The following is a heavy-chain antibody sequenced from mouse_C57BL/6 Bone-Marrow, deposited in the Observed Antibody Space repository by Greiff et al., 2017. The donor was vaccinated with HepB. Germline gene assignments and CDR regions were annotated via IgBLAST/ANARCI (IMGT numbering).Heavy chain of an antibody. CDR3: ARGYDFDY. D-gene: IGHD2-3*01. Sequence: EVMLVESGGGLVQPGASLKLSCESYEYEFPSHEMSWVQQTPEKRLELVAAINSDGGSTYYPDTFEGRFIITIDNTKKTLYLQMSSLTSEDSAVYYCARGYDFDYWGQGTTLTVSS. V-gene: IGHV5-2*01. CDR1: EYEFPSHE. CDR2: INSDGGST. J-gene: IGHJ2*01.